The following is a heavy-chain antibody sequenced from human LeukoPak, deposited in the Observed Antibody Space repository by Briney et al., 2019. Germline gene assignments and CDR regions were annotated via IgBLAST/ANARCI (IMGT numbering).Heavy chain of an antibody. Sequence: GGSLRLSCAASGFTFSSYAMSWVRQAPGKGLEWVSAISGSGGSTYYADSVKGRFTISRDNSKNTLYLQMNSLRAEDTAVYYCAKPYDSSGYYYIDYWGQGTLVTVSS. CDR3: AKPYDSSGYYYIDY. D-gene: IGHD3-22*01. CDR1: GFTFSSYA. V-gene: IGHV3-23*01. J-gene: IGHJ4*02. CDR2: ISGSGGST.